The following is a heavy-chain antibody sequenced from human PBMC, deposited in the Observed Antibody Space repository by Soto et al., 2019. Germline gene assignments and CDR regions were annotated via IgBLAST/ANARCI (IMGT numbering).Heavy chain of an antibody. Sequence: GGSLRLSCAASGFTFSSYAMSWVRQAPGKGLEWVSAISGSGGSTYYADSGKGRFTISRDNSKNTLYLQMNSLRAEDTAVYYCAKGIRAPGYMDVWGKGTTVTVSS. V-gene: IGHV3-23*01. J-gene: IGHJ6*03. CDR2: ISGSGGST. CDR1: GFTFSSYA. CDR3: AKGIRAPGYMDV. D-gene: IGHD2-21*01.